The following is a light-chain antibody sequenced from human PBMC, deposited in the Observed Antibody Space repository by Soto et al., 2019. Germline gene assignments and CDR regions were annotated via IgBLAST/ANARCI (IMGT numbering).Light chain of an antibody. CDR2: EVS. V-gene: IGLV2-14*01. CDR3: SSYEGSNNLL. CDR1: NSDVGGYNY. J-gene: IGLJ2*01. Sequence: QSALTQPASVSGSPGQSITISCTGTNSDVGGYNYVSWYQQHPGKAPKLMIFEVSNRPSGVSNRFSGSKSGNTASLTISVLQPEDEADYYCSSYEGSNNLLFGGGTKLTVL.